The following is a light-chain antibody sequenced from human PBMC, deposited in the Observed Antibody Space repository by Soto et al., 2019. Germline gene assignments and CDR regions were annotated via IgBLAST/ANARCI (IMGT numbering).Light chain of an antibody. CDR1: QSLLHSNGYNY. CDR2: LGS. J-gene: IGKJ2*01. V-gene: IGKV2-28*01. CDR3: MQAPRSPRSGYT. Sequence: DIVMTQSPLSLPVTPGEPASISCRSSQSLLHSNGYNYLDWYLQKPGQSPQLLIYLGSNRASGVPDRFSGSGSGTDFTLKISRVEAEDVGVYYCMQAPRSPRSGYTFGQGTKLEIK.